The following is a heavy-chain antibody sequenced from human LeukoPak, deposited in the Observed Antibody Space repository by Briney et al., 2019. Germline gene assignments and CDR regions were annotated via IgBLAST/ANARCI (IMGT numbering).Heavy chain of an antibody. CDR2: TRNKANSYTT. Sequence: HPGGSLRLSCAASGFTFSDHYMDWVRQAPGKGLVWVGRTRNKANSYTTEYAASVKGRFTISRDDSKNSLYLQMNSLKTEDTAVYYCARDVGANTDYWGQGTLVTVSS. CDR3: ARDVGANTDY. J-gene: IGHJ4*02. CDR1: GFTFSDHY. D-gene: IGHD1-26*01. V-gene: IGHV3-72*01.